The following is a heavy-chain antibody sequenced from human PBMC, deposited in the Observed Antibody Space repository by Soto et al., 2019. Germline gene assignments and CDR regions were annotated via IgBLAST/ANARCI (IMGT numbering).Heavy chain of an antibody. CDR3: ARVSNVVVPAATYYYYGMDV. CDR2: IIPIFGTA. D-gene: IGHD2-2*01. J-gene: IGHJ6*02. Sequence: SVKVSCKASGGTFSSYAISWVRQAPGQGLEWMGGIIPIFGTANYAQKFQGRVTITADESTSTAYMELSSLRSEDTAVYYCARVSNVVVPAATYYYYGMDVWGRGTTVTVSS. V-gene: IGHV1-69*13. CDR1: GGTFSSYA.